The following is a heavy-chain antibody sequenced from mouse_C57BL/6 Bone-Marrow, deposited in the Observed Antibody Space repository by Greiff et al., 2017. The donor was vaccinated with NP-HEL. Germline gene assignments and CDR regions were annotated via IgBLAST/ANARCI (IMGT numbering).Heavy chain of an antibody. CDR3: TTLLLYHYAMDY. J-gene: IGHJ4*01. CDR2: IDPENGDT. CDR1: GFNIKDDY. V-gene: IGHV14-4*01. D-gene: IGHD1-1*01. Sequence: VQLQQSGAELVRPGASVKLSCTASGFNIKDDYMHWVKQRPEQGLEWLGWIDPENGDTEYASKFKGKATITADTSSNTAYLQLSSLTSEDTAVYYCTTLLLYHYAMDYWGQGTSVTVSS.